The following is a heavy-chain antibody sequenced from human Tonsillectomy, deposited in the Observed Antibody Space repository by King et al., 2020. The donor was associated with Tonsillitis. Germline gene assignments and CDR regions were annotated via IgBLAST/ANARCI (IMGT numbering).Heavy chain of an antibody. V-gene: IGHV3-7*01. CDR3: VRFSIHVVWGSPYDC. J-gene: IGHJ4*02. CDR2: IKQDGSET. CDR1: GFTFSSYW. Sequence: VQLVQSGGGLIQPGESLRLSCVASGFTFSSYWMTWVRQAPGKGLEWVANIKQDGSETYYVDSVKGRLPISRDNANNSLYLQRTSMRAEDTAVYFCVRFSIHVVWGSPYDCWGQGTLVTVSS. D-gene: IGHD3-16*01.